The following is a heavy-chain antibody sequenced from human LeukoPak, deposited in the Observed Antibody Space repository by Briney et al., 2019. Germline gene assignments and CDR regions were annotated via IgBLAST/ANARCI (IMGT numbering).Heavy chain of an antibody. CDR1: GGSISSYY. Sequence: SETLSLTCTVSGGSISSYYWSWIRQPPGKGLEWIGNIYDRGSTKYNPSLKSRVTISVDTSKNQFSLRLSSVTAADTAVYYCARGETGEPFDIWGQGTMVTVSS. CDR3: ARGETGEPFDI. CDR2: IYDRGST. D-gene: IGHD3-16*01. V-gene: IGHV4-59*01. J-gene: IGHJ3*02.